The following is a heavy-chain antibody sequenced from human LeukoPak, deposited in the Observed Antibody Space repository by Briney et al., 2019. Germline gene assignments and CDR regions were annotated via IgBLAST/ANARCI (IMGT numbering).Heavy chain of an antibody. CDR1: GFTFSSYE. CDR2: ISSGGSTI. J-gene: IGHJ4*02. CDR3: ARYDSSGLVYFDY. D-gene: IGHD3-22*01. Sequence: PGGSLRLSYAASGFTFSSYEMNWVRQAPGKGLEWVSYISSGGSTIYYADSVKGRFTISRDNAKNSLYLQMNSLRAEDTAVYYCARYDSSGLVYFDYWGQGTLVTVSS. V-gene: IGHV3-48*03.